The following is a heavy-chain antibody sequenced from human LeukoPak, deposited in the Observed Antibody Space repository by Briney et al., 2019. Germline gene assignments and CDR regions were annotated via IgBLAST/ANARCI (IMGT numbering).Heavy chain of an antibody. CDR1: GGSISSGAYS. CDR2: IYHSGST. Sequence: SETLSLTCAVSGGSISSGAYSWNWIRQPPGKGLEWIGFIYHSGSTYYNPSLKSRVTISVDRSKNQFSLKLTSVTAADTAVYYCARDVVRDYFDYWGQGTPVTVSS. CDR3: ARDVVRDYFDY. D-gene: IGHD2-21*01. J-gene: IGHJ4*02. V-gene: IGHV4-30-2*01.